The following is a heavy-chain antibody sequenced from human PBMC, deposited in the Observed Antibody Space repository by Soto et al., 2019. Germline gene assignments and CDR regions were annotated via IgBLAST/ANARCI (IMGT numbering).Heavy chain of an antibody. J-gene: IGHJ4*02. D-gene: IGHD3-22*01. CDR2: IYWDDDK. CDR1: GFSLSTSGVG. V-gene: IGHV2-5*02. CDR3: AHKGKNYDGSSGYEYFFDN. Sequence: QITLKESGPTLVKPTQTLTLTCTFSGFSLSTSGVGVGWIRQPPGKALEWLALIYWDDDKRYNPSLKSRLTNTKDTTKNQVVLKMTNMDPVHTATYYCAHKGKNYDGSSGYEYFFDNWGQGTLVTVSS.